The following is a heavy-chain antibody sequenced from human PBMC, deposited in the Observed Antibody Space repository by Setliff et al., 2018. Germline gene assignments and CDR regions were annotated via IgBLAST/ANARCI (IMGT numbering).Heavy chain of an antibody. D-gene: IGHD3-22*01. Sequence: SVKVSCKASGYIFNSYGIAWVRQAPGQGLEWMGWISPYNGKTNHAQNLQGRVAMTTDTSTSTAYMELRSLRSDDTAVYYCARGRDPAYYYDSGSYYWDYWGQGTLVTVS. CDR2: ISPYNGKT. V-gene: IGHV1-18*01. CDR1: GYIFNSYG. CDR3: ARGRDPAYYYDSGSYYWDY. J-gene: IGHJ4*02.